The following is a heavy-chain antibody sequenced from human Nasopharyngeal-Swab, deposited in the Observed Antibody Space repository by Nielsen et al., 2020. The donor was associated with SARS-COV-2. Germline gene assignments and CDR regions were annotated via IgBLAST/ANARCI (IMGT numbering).Heavy chain of an antibody. CDR1: GLPFSSYA. V-gene: IGHV3-64D*08. D-gene: IGHD3-3*01. CDR3: VRLYDFWSGEPS. CDR2: ISSNGGST. J-gene: IGHJ5*02. Sequence: GASLKISCSASGLPFSSYAMRRVRPAPGKGLEYVSAISSNGGSTYYADSVKGRFTISRDNSKNTLYLQMSSLRAEDTAVYYCVRLYDFWSGEPSWGQGTLVTVSS.